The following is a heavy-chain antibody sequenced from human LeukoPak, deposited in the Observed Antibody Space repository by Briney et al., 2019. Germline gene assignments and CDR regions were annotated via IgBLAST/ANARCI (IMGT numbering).Heavy chain of an antibody. D-gene: IGHD2-2*01. Sequence: PGGSLRLSCAASGFTFSSYAMHWVRQAPGKGLEYVSAISSNGGSTYYADSVKGRFTISRDNSKNTLYLQMSSLRAEDTAVYYCVKGSGDIVVVPAADAGMDVWGQGTTVTVSS. CDR3: VKGSGDIVVVPAADAGMDV. J-gene: IGHJ6*02. CDR1: GFTFSSYA. CDR2: ISSNGGST. V-gene: IGHV3-64D*06.